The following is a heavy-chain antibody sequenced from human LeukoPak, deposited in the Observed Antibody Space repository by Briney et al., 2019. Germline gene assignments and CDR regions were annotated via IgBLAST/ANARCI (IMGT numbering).Heavy chain of an antibody. CDR2: IYSGGST. J-gene: IGHJ4*02. CDR1: GFTVSSNY. D-gene: IGHD3-10*01. V-gene: IGHV3-53*01. CDR3: ARIGSGSRAAVGAPIDY. Sequence: GGSLRLSCAASGFTVSSNYMSWVRQAPGKGLEWVSVIYSGGSTYYADSVKGRFTISRDNSKNTLYLQMNSLRAEDTAVYYCARIGSGSRAAVGAPIDYWGQGALATVSS.